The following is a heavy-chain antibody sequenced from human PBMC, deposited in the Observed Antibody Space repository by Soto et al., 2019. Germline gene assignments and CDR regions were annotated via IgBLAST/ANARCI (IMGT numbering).Heavy chain of an antibody. CDR3: ARASMTTIPMDV. D-gene: IGHD4-17*01. CDR2: VYYTGTT. J-gene: IGHJ6*02. CDR1: GGSMNTYY. V-gene: IGHV4-59*01. Sequence: PSETLSLTCNVSGGSMNTYYWTWIRKPPGKGLEWIGYVYYTGTTNYKPSLKTRVTISVDTSKNQFSLKLTSVTAADTAMYYCARASMTTIPMDVWGRGIMVTVSS.